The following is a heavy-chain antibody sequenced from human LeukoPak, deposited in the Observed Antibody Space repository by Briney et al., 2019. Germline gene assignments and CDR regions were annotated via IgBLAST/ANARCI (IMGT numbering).Heavy chain of an antibody. CDR1: GYTFTGYY. D-gene: IGHD2-2*01. CDR2: INPNSGGT. Sequence: APVKVSCKASGYTFTGYYMHWVRQAPGQGLEWMGRINPNSGGTNYAQKFQGRVTMTRDTSISTAYMELSRLRSDDTAVYYCASSSIVVVPAASLYYYYYMDVWGKGTTVTVSS. CDR3: ASSSIVVVPAASLYYYYYMDV. V-gene: IGHV1-2*06. J-gene: IGHJ6*03.